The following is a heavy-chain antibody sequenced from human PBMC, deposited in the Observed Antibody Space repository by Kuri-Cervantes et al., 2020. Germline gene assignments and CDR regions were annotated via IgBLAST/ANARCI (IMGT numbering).Heavy chain of an antibody. CDR2: ISYDGSNK. Sequence: GESLKISCAASGFTFSSYAMHWVRQAPGKGLEWVAVISYDGSNKCYADSVKGRFTISRDNSKNTLYLQMNSLRAEDTAVYYCARDWYKDSSAPDGYWGQGTLVTVSS. V-gene: IGHV3-30-3*01. D-gene: IGHD3-22*01. CDR1: GFTFSSYA. J-gene: IGHJ4*02. CDR3: ARDWYKDSSAPDGY.